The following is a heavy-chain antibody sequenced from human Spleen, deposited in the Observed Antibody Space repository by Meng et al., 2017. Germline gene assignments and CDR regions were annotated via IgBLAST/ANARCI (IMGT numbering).Heavy chain of an antibody. CDR2: ISYDGSNK. CDR1: GFTFSRYA. CDR3: ARDYDVLTDGGHADY. J-gene: IGHJ4*02. V-gene: IGHV3-30*04. D-gene: IGHD3-9*01. Sequence: GESLKISCAASGFTFSRYAMHWVRQAPGKGLEWVALISYDGSNKYYADSVKGRFTISRDNSKNTLYLQMNSLRAEDTAVYYCARDYDVLTDGGHADYWGQGTLVTVSS.